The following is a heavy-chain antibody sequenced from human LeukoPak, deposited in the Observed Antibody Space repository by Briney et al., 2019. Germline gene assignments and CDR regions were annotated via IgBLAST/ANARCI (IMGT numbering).Heavy chain of an antibody. CDR2: IYYSGST. CDR3: ARRIAIKPKYYFEY. J-gene: IGHJ4*02. D-gene: IGHD2-2*02. Sequence: GSLRLSCAASGFTFSSYAMSWVRQAPGKGLEWIGYIYYSGSTNYNPSLKSRVTISLDTSKNQFSLRLSSVTAADTAVYYCARRIAIKPKYYFEYWGQGTLVTVSS. V-gene: IGHV4-59*12. CDR1: GFTFSSYA.